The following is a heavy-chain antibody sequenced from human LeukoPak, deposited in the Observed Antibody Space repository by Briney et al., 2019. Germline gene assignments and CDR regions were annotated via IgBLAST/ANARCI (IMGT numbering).Heavy chain of an antibody. CDR2: IWYDGSNK. J-gene: IGHJ4*02. D-gene: IGHD3-10*01. Sequence: GSLKLFLASAWINLRRLGLQRVRQGPSQGPEWVAVIWYDGSNKYYADSVKGRFTISRDNSKNTLYLQMNSLRAEDTAVYYCARDGSGSFDYWGQGTLVTVSS. V-gene: IGHV3-33*01. CDR1: INLRRLG. CDR3: ARDGSGSFDY.